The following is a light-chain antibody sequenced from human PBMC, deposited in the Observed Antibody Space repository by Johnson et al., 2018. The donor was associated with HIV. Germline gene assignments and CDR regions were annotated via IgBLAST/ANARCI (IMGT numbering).Light chain of an antibody. CDR1: SSNIGNNY. CDR2: ENN. J-gene: IGLJ1*01. Sequence: QSVLTQPPSVSAAPGQKVTISCSGSSSNIGNNYVSWYQQLPGTAPKLLIYENNKRPSGIPDRFSGSKSGTSATLGITGLQTGDEADDYCGTWDSSLRHDVFGPGTKVTFL. CDR3: GTWDSSLRHDV. V-gene: IGLV1-51*02.